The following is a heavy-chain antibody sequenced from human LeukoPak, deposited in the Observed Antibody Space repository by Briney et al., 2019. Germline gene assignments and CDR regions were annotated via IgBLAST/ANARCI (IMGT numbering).Heavy chain of an antibody. D-gene: IGHD3-16*01. V-gene: IGHV3-15*01. CDR3: TTAFGMITFPFDY. Sequence: PGGSLRLSCAASGFTFSNAWMSWVRQAPGKGLEWVGRIKSKTDGGTTDYAAPVKGRFTISRDDSKSTLYLQMNSLKTEDTAVYYCTTAFGMITFPFDYWGQGTLVTVSS. CDR2: IKSKTDGGTT. J-gene: IGHJ4*02. CDR1: GFTFSNAW.